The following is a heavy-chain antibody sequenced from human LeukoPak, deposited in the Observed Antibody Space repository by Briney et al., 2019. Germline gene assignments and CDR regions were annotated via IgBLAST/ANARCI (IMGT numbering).Heavy chain of an antibody. CDR3: AKGPFYTGYCSSTSCYTPADV. D-gene: IGHD2-2*02. V-gene: IGHV3-23*01. CDR2: ISGSGGST. CDR1: GFTFSSYA. Sequence: GGSLRLSCAASGFTFSSYAMSWARQAPGKGLEWVSAISGSGGSTYYADSVKGRFTISRDNSKNTLYLQMNSLRAEDTAVYYCAKGPFYTGYCSSTSCYTPADVWGQGTTVTVSS. J-gene: IGHJ6*02.